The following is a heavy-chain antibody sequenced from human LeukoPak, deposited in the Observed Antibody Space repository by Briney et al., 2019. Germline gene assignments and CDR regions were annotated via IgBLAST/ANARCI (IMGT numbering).Heavy chain of an antibody. V-gene: IGHV3-30*18. Sequence: PGRYLRLSCAASGFTFSSYGMHWVRQAPGKGLEWVAVISYDGSNKYYADSVKGRFTISRDNSKNTLYLQMNSLRAEDTAVYYCAKDKTYCSSTSCYWRPHYFDYWGQGTLVTVSS. D-gene: IGHD2-2*01. CDR3: AKDKTYCSSTSCYWRPHYFDY. J-gene: IGHJ4*02. CDR1: GFTFSSYG. CDR2: ISYDGSNK.